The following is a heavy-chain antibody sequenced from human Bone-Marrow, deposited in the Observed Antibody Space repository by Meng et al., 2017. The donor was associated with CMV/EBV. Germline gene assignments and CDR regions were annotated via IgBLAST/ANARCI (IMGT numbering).Heavy chain of an antibody. CDR1: GGSFSGYY. CDR3: ARAEYYDFWSGYYTSDYGMDV. Sequence: SETLSLTCAVYGGSFSGYYWSWIRQPPGKGLEWIGEINHSGSTNYNPSLKSRVTISVDTSKNQFSLKLSSVTAADTAVYYCARAEYYDFWSGYYTSDYGMDVWGQGTTVTVSS. V-gene: IGHV4-34*01. D-gene: IGHD3-3*01. CDR2: INHSGST. J-gene: IGHJ6*02.